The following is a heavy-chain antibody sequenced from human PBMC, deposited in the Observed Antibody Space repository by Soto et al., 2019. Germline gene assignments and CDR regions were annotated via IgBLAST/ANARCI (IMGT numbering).Heavy chain of an antibody. J-gene: IGHJ4*02. CDR2: IYYSGST. Sequence: PSETLSLTCTVSGGSISSYYWSWIRQPPGKGLEWIGYIYYSGSTNYNPSLKSRVTISVDTSKNQFSLKLSSVTAADTAVYYCARGTYSSSSDYWGQGTLVTVSS. V-gene: IGHV4-59*01. D-gene: IGHD6-6*01. CDR3: ARGTYSSSSDY. CDR1: GGSISSYY.